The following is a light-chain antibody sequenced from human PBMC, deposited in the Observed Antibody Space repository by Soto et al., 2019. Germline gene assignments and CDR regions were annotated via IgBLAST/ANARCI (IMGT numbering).Light chain of an antibody. CDR2: WAS. CDR3: QQYGSSLSIT. V-gene: IGKV4-1*01. CDR1: QRVLYISNNKNY. J-gene: IGKJ5*01. Sequence: DIVMTQSPDSLAVSLGERATINCKSSQRVLYISNNKNYLAWYQQKPGQPPRLLIYWASTRESGVPDRFSGSGSGTDFTLTISRLEPEDFAVYYCQQYGSSLSITFGQGTRLEIK.